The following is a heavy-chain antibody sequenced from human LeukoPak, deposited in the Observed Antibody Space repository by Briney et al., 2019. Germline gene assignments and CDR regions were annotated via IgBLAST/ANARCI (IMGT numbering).Heavy chain of an antibody. CDR1: GFTFSTYA. CDR2: ISYDGSNK. D-gene: IGHD3-10*01. V-gene: IGHV3-30-3*01. Sequence: GGSLRLSCAASGFTFSTYAMHWVRQAPGKGLEWVADISYDGSNKYYADSVKGRFTISRDNYKNTLYLQMNSLRAEDTAVYYCAREGWFGEFDNWFDPWGQGTLVTVSS. CDR3: AREGWFGEFDNWFDP. J-gene: IGHJ5*02.